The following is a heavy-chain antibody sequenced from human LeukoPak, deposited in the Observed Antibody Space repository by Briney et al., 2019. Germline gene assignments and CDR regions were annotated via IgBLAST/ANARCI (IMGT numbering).Heavy chain of an antibody. J-gene: IGHJ5*02. CDR1: GYTFTGYY. CDR3: ARGYRFTMVRGVIITMSRFDP. CDR2: INPNSGGT. Sequence: GASVKVSCKASGYTFTGYYMHWVRQAPGQGLEWMGWINPNSGGTNYAQKFQGRVTMTRDTSISTAYMELSRLRSDDTAVYYCARGYRFTMVRGVIITMSRFDPWGQETLVTVSS. D-gene: IGHD3-10*01. V-gene: IGHV1-2*02.